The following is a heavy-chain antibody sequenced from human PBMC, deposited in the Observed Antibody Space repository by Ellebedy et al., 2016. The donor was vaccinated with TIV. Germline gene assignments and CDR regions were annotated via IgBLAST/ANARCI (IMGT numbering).Heavy chain of an antibody. V-gene: IGHV3-30-3*01. CDR1: GFTSDSYA. J-gene: IGHJ4*02. CDR3: ARDLDKSSGWYGGAAY. D-gene: IGHD6-19*01. Sequence: PGGSLRLSCVASGFTSDSYAIHWVRQAPGKGLEWVAVISHDGSSHYYADSVKGRFTVSRDNSMTTVYLEMNSMRAEDTALYYCARDLDKSSGWYGGAAYWGQGTQVTVSS. CDR2: ISHDGSSH.